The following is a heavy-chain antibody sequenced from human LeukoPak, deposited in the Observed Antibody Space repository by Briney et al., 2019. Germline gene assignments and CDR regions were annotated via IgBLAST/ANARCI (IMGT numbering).Heavy chain of an antibody. J-gene: IGHJ4*02. CDR1: GFTFSSYW. V-gene: IGHV3-7*01. Sequence: GGSLRLSCAASGFTFSSYWMSWVRQAPGKGLEWVANIKQDGSEKSYVDSVKGRFTISRDNARNSLYLEMESLRAEDTAVYYCASSGGIIAIGIADYWDQGTLVTVSS. D-gene: IGHD6-13*01. CDR2: IKQDGSEK. CDR3: ASSGGIIAIGIADY.